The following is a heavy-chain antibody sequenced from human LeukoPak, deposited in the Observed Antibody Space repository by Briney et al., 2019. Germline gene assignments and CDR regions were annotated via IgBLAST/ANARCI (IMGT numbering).Heavy chain of an antibody. CDR2: ISGGSEAT. V-gene: IGHV3-48*03. CDR1: GFDFSPLE. Sequence: PGGSLRLSCAASGFDFSPLEMSWVRQAPGKGLEWVSFISGGSEATHYADSVRGRFTISRDNAKNSLYLEMRSLRAEDTAVYYCAASLSGWYGPSAFFWGQGTRVTVSS. CDR3: AASLSGWYGPSAFF. J-gene: IGHJ4*02. D-gene: IGHD6-19*01.